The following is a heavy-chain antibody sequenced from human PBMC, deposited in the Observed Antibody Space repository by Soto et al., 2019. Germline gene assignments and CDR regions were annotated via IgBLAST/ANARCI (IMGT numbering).Heavy chain of an antibody. CDR2: IYYSGST. D-gene: IGHD3-10*01. V-gene: IGHV4-59*01. CDR3: ARVFSMVRGVSDY. J-gene: IGHJ4*02. CDR1: GGSISSYY. Sequence: SETLSLTCTVSGGSISSYYWSWIRQPPGQGLEWIGYIYYSGSTNYNPSLKSRVTIPVDTSKNQFSLKLSSVTAADTAVYYCARVFSMVRGVSDYWGQGTLVTVSS.